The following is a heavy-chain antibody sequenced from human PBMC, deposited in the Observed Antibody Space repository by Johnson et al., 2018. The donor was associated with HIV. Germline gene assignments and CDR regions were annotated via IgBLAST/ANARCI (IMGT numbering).Heavy chain of an antibody. CDR3: VTLSSTSREDAFDI. D-gene: IGHD2-2*01. V-gene: IGHV3-33*01. Sequence: QVQLVESGGGVVQPGRSLRLSCAASGFTFRSYGMHWVRQAPGKGLEWVAVIWYDGAKKEYADSVKGRFTISRDNSKSTVYLQMNSLRDEDTAVYYCVTLSSTSREDAFDIWGQGTMVTVSS. CDR2: IWYDGAKK. CDR1: GFTFRSYG. J-gene: IGHJ3*02.